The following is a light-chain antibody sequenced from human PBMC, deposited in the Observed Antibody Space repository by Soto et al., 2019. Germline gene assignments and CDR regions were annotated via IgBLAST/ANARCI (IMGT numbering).Light chain of an antibody. V-gene: IGKV3-15*01. CDR2: VAS. CDR3: QQYNNWPLT. Sequence: EIVMTQSPATLSVSPGERATLSCRASQSVSSNLAWYQQKPGQPPRLLIYVASTRATGIPARFSGSGSGTEFTLTISSLESEDFAVYYCQQYNNWPLTFGGGTKVEIK. J-gene: IGKJ4*01. CDR1: QSVSSN.